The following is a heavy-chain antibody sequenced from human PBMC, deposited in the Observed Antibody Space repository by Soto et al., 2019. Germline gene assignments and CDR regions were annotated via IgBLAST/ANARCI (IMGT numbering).Heavy chain of an antibody. CDR2: IIPIFGTA. D-gene: IGHD6-19*01. J-gene: IGHJ6*02. V-gene: IGHV1-69*13. CDR1: GGTFSSYA. CDR3: ARDSRGIAVAGTLTDYYYYGMDV. Sequence: SVKVSCKGSGGTFSSYAIRWVRQAPGQGREWMGGIIPIFGTANYAQKFQGRATITADESTSTAYMELSSLRSEDTAVYYCARDSRGIAVAGTLTDYYYYGMDVWGQGTTVTVSS.